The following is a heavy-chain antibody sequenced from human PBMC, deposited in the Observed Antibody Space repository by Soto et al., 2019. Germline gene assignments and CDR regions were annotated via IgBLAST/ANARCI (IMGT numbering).Heavy chain of an antibody. V-gene: IGHV1-69*01. CDR2: IIPIFGTA. D-gene: IGHD3-3*01. CDR3: ARDFGVVIRSYYYYGMDV. CDR1: GGTFSSYA. Sequence: QVQLVQSGAEVKKPGSSVKVSCKASGGTFSSYAISWVRQAPGQGLEWMGGIIPIFGTANYAQKFQGRVTITADESTSTAYMELSSLRSENTAVYYCARDFGVVIRSYYYYGMDVWGQGTTVTVSS. J-gene: IGHJ6*02.